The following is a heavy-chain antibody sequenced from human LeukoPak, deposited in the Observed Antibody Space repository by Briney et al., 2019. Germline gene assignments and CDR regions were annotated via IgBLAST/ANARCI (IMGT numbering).Heavy chain of an antibody. Sequence: SETLSLTCAVYGRSFSGYYWSWIRQPAGKGLEWVGRIYTSGSTKYNPSLKSRVTISVDTSKNQFSLKLSSVTAADTAVYYCARESYYGSGSYSWFDPWGQGTLVTVSS. CDR2: IYTSGST. V-gene: IGHV4-4*07. CDR3: ARESYYGSGSYSWFDP. D-gene: IGHD3-10*01. CDR1: GRSFSGYY. J-gene: IGHJ5*02.